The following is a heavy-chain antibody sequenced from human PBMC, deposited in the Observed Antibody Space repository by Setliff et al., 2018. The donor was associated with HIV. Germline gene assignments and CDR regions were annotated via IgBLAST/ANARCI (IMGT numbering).Heavy chain of an antibody. V-gene: IGHV4-61*09. CDR3: ARRVVTLSPLFDY. CDR2: IHTSGST. D-gene: IGHD3-22*01. CDR1: SDSISSGSYY. J-gene: IGHJ4*02. Sequence: SETLSLTCSVSSDSISSGSYYWSWIRLPAGKGLEWIGQIHTSGSTNYNPSLKSRLTISIDTSKNQFSLKLSSVTAADTAVYYCARRVVTLSPLFDYWGQGTLVTVSS.